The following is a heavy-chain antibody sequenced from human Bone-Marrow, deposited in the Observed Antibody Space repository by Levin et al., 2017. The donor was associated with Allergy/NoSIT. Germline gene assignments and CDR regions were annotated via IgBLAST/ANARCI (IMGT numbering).Heavy chain of an antibody. CDR3: TREWTNIAAAGIRWFDP. J-gene: IGHJ5*02. CDR2: MNPNSGNT. D-gene: IGHD6-13*01. CDR1: GYTFTSYD. V-gene: IGHV1-8*01. Sequence: ASVKVSCKASGYTFTSYDINWVRQATGQGLEWMGWMNPNSGNTGYAQKFQGRVTMTRNTSISTAYMELSSLTSEDTAMYYCTREWTNIAAAGIRWFDPWGQGTLVTVSS.